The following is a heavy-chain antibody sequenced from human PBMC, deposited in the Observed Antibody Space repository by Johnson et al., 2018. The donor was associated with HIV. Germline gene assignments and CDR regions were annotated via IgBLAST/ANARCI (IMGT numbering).Heavy chain of an antibody. Sequence: VQLVESGGGLVQPGGSLRLSCEASGFTVSTNYMSWIRQAPGKGLEWVSVIYSGDTTYYAGAVKGRFTISRDNSKNSLYLQMNSLRAEDTALYYCAKVDVTRAPRGYDACGIRGQGTMVTVSS. J-gene: IGHJ3*02. CDR1: GFTVSTNY. V-gene: IGHV3-66*01. D-gene: IGHD3-10*01. CDR2: IYSGDTT. CDR3: AKVDVTRAPRGYDACGI.